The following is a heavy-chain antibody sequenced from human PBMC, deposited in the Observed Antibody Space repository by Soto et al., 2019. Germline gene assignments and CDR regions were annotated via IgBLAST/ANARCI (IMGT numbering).Heavy chain of an antibody. CDR3: ARDNFWSGYWFDP. CDR2: ISSSGSTK. V-gene: IGHV3-48*03. J-gene: IGHJ5*02. Sequence: LRLSCAASGFTFSSYEMNWVRQAPGKGLEWVSYISSSGSTKYYADSVKGRFTISRDNAKNTLYLQMNSLRAEDTAVYYCARDNFWSGYWFDPWGQGTLVTVSS. D-gene: IGHD3-3*01. CDR1: GFTFSSYE.